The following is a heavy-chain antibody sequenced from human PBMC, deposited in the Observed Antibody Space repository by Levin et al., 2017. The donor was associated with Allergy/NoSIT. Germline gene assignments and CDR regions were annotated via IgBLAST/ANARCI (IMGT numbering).Heavy chain of an antibody. J-gene: IGHJ3*02. D-gene: IGHD2-2*03. V-gene: IGHV4-34*01. CDR1: GGSFSGYY. CDR2: INHSGST. Sequence: SETLSLTCAVYGGSFSGYYWSWIRQPPGKGLEWIGEINHSGSTNYNPSLKSRVTISVDTSKNQFSLKLSSVTAADTAVYYCARVSSVDSVVVTDAFDSWGQGTMVTVSS. CDR3: ARVSSVDSVVVTDAFDS.